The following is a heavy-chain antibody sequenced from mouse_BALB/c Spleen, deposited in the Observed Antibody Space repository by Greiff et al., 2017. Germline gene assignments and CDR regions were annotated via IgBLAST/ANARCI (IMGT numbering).Heavy chain of an antibody. CDR1: GYAFTNYL. D-gene: IGHD4-1*01. Sequence: QVQLKQSGAELVRPGTSVKVSCKASGYAFTNYLIEWVKPWPGQGLEWIGVINPGSGGTNYNEKFKGKATLTADKSSSTAYMQLSSLTSDDSAVYFCARSNWDPYAMDYWGQGTSVTVSS. J-gene: IGHJ4*01. V-gene: IGHV1-54*01. CDR3: ARSNWDPYAMDY. CDR2: INPGSGGT.